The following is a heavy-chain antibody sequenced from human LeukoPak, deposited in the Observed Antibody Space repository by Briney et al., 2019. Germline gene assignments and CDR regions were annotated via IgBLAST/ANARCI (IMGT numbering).Heavy chain of an antibody. CDR1: GFTFSSYS. Sequence: PGGSLRLSCAASGFTFSSYSMNWVRQAPGKGLEWVSSISSSSSYIYYADSVKGRFTISRDNSKNTLYLQMNSLRAEDTAVYYCASSREMATIHVGYFDYWGQGTLVTVSS. J-gene: IGHJ4*02. V-gene: IGHV3-21*04. CDR3: ASSREMATIHVGYFDY. D-gene: IGHD5-24*01. CDR2: ISSSSSYI.